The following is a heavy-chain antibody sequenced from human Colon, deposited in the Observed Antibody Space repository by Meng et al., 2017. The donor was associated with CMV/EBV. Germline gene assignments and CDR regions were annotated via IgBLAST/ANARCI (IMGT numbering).Heavy chain of an antibody. J-gene: IGHJ4*02. Sequence: GGSLRLSCAASGFTFSSYGMHWVRQAPGKGLEWVAFIRYDGSNKYYADSVKGRFTISRDNSKNTLYLQMNSLRAEDTAVYYCASRPDAYDSSGYYPTFDYWGQGTLVTVSS. CDR1: GFTFSSYG. D-gene: IGHD3-22*01. CDR3: ASRPDAYDSSGYYPTFDY. V-gene: IGHV3-30*02. CDR2: IRYDGSNK.